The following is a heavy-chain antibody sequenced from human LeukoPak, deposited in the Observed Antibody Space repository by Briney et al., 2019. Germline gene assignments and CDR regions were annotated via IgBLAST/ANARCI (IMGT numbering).Heavy chain of an antibody. D-gene: IGHD4-11*01. J-gene: IGHJ6*02. CDR2: IIPIFGTA. CDR1: GYTFTSYY. CDR3: ARAWAYYDYSNYVNYYYGMDV. Sequence: GASVKVSCKTSGYTFTSYYMHWVRQAPGQGLEWMGGIIPIFGTANYAQKFQGRVTITADESTSTAYMELSSLRSEDTAVYYCARAWAYYDYSNYVNYYYGMDVWGQGTTVTVSS. V-gene: IGHV1-69*13.